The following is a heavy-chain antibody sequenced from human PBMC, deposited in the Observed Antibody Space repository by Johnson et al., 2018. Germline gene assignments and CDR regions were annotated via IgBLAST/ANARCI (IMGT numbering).Heavy chain of an antibody. J-gene: IGHJ3*02. CDR1: GFTFSSYG. Sequence: QEQLVESGGGVVQPGRSLRLSCAASGFTFSSYGMHWVRQAPGKGLEWVAVVWYDGRNKYYADSVKGRFTISRDNSKNTLYLQMNSLRAEDTAVYCCARDWGGSGSYLFAFDIWGQGTMVTVSS. D-gene: IGHD1-26*01. CDR2: VWYDGRNK. CDR3: ARDWGGSGSYLFAFDI. V-gene: IGHV3-33*01.